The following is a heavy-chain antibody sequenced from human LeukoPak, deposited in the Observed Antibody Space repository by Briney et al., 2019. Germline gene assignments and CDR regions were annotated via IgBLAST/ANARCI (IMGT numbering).Heavy chain of an antibody. V-gene: IGHV4-31*03. Sequence: PSQTLSLTCTVSGGSISRGGYYWSWIRQHPGKGLEWIGYIYYSGSTYYNPSLKSRVTISVDTSKNQFSLKLSSVTAADTAVYYCARESVTMIVRLFDYWGQGTLVTVSS. CDR1: GGSISRGGYY. CDR3: ARESVTMIVRLFDY. J-gene: IGHJ4*02. D-gene: IGHD3-22*01. CDR2: IYYSGST.